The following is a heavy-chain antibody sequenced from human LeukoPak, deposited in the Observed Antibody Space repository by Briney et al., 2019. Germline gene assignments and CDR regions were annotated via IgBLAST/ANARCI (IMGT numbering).Heavy chain of an antibody. D-gene: IGHD3-16*01. CDR2: INHSGST. J-gene: IGHJ4*02. CDR3: ARLKLTYDYVWGSYPLYYFDY. V-gene: IGHV4-34*01. Sequence: SETLSLTCAVYGGSFSGYYWSWIRQPPGKGLEWIGEINHSGSTNYNPSLKSRVTISVDTSKNQFSLKLSSVTAADTAVYYCARLKLTYDYVWGSYPLYYFDYWGQGTLVTVSS. CDR1: GGSFSGYY.